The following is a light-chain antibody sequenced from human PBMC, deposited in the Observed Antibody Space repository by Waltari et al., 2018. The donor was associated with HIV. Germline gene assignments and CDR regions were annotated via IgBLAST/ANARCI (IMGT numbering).Light chain of an antibody. V-gene: IGLV1-40*01. CDR3: QSYDSSLKVI. Sequence: QSVLTQPPSVPGAPGQRVTLPSPGTSPNIRAGYDVHWYQQFPGSAPRLLIYDNTNRPSGVPDRFSGSKSGTSASLAISGLQAEDEADYYCQSYDSSLKVIFGGGTKVTVL. CDR2: DNT. CDR1: SPNIRAGYD. J-gene: IGLJ2*01.